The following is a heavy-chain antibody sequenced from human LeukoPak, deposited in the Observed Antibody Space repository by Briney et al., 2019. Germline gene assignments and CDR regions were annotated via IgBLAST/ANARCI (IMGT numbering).Heavy chain of an antibody. CDR2: IHKSGIT. CDR3: AKSGGGGHDYYYYGMDV. V-gene: IGHV4-59*01. J-gene: IGHJ6*02. CDR1: GCSISLYY. Sequence: PSETLSLTCTVSGCSISLYYWSWIRQPPGRGLEWIGYIHKSGITKHNPSLRSRVTMSLDTSKNQFSLKLSSVTAADTAVYYCAKSGGGGHDYYYYGMDVWGQGATVTASS. D-gene: IGHD3-16*01.